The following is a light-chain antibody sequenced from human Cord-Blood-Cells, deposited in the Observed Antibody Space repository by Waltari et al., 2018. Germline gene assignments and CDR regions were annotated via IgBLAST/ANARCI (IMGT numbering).Light chain of an antibody. CDR1: SSDVGRYNT. Sequence: QSALTQPASVSGSPGQSITISCTGTSSDVGRYNTVSWYQQHPGKAPKLMIYEGSKRPSGVSNRFSGSKSGNTASLTISGLQAEDEADYYCCSYAGSSTVFGGGTKLTVL. CDR3: CSYAGSSTV. J-gene: IGLJ2*01. CDR2: EGS. V-gene: IGLV2-23*01.